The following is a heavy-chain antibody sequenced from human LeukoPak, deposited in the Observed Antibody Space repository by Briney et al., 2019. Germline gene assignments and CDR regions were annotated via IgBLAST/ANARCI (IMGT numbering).Heavy chain of an antibody. CDR1: GFTFSSYE. CDR3: ARRASETNDAFYI. J-gene: IGHJ3*02. V-gene: IGHV3-48*03. D-gene: IGHD4-17*01. CDR2: ISRSGSTI. Sequence: GGSLRLSCAASGFTFSSYEMNWVRQAPGKGLEWVSYISRSGSTIYYADSVKGRFTISRDNAKNSLYLQMNSLRAEDTAVYYCARRASETNDAFYIWGQGTMVTVSS.